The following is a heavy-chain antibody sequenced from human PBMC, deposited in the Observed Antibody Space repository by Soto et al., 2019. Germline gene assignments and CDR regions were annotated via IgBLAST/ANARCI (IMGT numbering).Heavy chain of an antibody. J-gene: IGHJ4*02. CDR2: ISYDGSNK. D-gene: IGHD2-21*02. V-gene: IGHV3-30*18. Sequence: AGSLRLSCAASGFTFSSYGMHWVRQAPGKGLEWVAVISYDGSNKYYADSVKGRFTISRDNSKNTLYLQMNSLRAEDTAVYYCAKNCGGDCPHFDYWGQGTLVTVSS. CDR3: AKNCGGDCPHFDY. CDR1: GFTFSSYG.